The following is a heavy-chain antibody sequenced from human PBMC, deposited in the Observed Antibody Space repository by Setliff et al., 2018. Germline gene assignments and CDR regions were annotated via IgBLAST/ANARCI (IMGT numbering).Heavy chain of an antibody. CDR1: GFTFSTYW. V-gene: IGHV3-7*01. CDR2: INQYGSEK. D-gene: IGHD4-17*01. CDR3: ARLRKDYGDYYYFDY. J-gene: IGHJ4*02. Sequence: LRLSCAASGFTFSTYWMSWVRQAPGKGLEWVANINQYGSEKYYVDSVKGRFTISRDNAKNSLYLQMNSLRAEDTAVYYCARLRKDYGDYYYFDYWGQGTLVTVSS.